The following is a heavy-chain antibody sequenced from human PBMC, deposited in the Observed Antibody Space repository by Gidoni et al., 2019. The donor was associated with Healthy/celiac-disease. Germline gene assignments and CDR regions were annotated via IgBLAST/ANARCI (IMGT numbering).Heavy chain of an antibody. CDR3: TRITMVRGVLYGMDV. V-gene: IGHV3-73*02. CDR2: IRSKANSYAT. CDR1: GFTFRRSA. D-gene: IGHD3-10*01. J-gene: IGHJ6*02. Sequence: EVQLVESGGGLVQPGGSLKLSCAASGFTFRRSATHWVRQASGKGLEWVGRIRSKANSYATAYAASVKGRFTISRDDSKNTAYLQMNSLKTEDTAVYYCTRITMVRGVLYGMDVWGQGTTVTVSS.